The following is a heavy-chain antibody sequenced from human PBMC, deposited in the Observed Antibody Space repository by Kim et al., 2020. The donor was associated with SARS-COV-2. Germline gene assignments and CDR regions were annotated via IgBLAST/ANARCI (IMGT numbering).Heavy chain of an antibody. J-gene: IGHJ6*02. Sequence: GGSLRLSCAASGFTFSSYGMSWVRQAPGKGLEWVSVISGSGGSIKYEDSVKGRFTISRDNSKNTLYLQMNSLRAEDTAVYYCAKGDSSSYYYGMDVWGQGTTVTVSS. D-gene: IGHD6-13*01. CDR3: AKGDSSSYYYGMDV. CDR1: GFTFSSYG. CDR2: ISGSGGSI. V-gene: IGHV3-23*01.